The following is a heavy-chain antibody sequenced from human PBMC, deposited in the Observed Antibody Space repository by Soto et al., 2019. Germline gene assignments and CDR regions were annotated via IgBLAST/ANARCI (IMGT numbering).Heavy chain of an antibody. J-gene: IGHJ6*02. CDR3: ARAEDSSSYLYYYYYGMDV. D-gene: IGHD6-6*01. CDR2: IYPGDSDT. Sequence: GESLKISCKGSGYSFTSYWIGWVRQMPGKGLEWMGIIYPGDSDTRYSPSFQGQVTISADKSISTAYLQWSSLKASDTAMYYCARAEDSSSYLYYYYYGMDVWGQGTKVAVSS. V-gene: IGHV5-51*01. CDR1: GYSFTSYW.